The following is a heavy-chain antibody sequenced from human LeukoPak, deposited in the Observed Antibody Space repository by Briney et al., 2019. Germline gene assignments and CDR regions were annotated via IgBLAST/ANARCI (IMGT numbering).Heavy chain of an antibody. V-gene: IGHV1-2*02. J-gene: IGHJ6*03. CDR3: ARDADRAYYYYMDV. CDR2: INPNSGGT. Sequence: ASVKVSCKSSGYTFTDYYMHWVRQAPGQGLEWMGWINPNSGGTNYAQKFQGRVAMTRDTSISTAYMELSSLRYDDTAVYYCARDADRAYYYYMDVWGKGTTVTVSS. CDR1: GYTFTDYY.